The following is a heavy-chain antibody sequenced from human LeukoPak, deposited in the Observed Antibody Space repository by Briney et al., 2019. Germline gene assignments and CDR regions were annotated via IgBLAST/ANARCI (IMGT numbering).Heavy chain of an antibody. CDR2: IIPIFGTA. V-gene: IGHV1-69*13. CDR3: ARGERKYDFWSLY. Sequence: SVKVSCKASGGTFSSYAISWVRQAPGQGLEWMGGIIPIFGTANYAQKFQGRVTITADESTSTAYMELSSLRSEDTAVYYCARGERKYDFWSLYWGQGTLVTVSS. J-gene: IGHJ4*02. D-gene: IGHD3-3*01. CDR1: GGTFSSYA.